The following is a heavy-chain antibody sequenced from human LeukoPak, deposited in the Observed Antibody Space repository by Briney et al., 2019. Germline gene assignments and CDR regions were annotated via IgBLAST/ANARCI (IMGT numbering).Heavy chain of an antibody. CDR2: ISSNGGST. Sequence: GGSLRLSCAASGFTLSSYAMHWVRQAPGKGLEYVSAISSNGGSTYYANSVKGRFTISRDNSKNTLYLQMGSLRAEDMAVYYCARDGDPIAAAGSDAFDIWGQGTMVTVSS. CDR3: ARDGDPIAAAGSDAFDI. J-gene: IGHJ3*02. CDR1: GFTLSSYA. D-gene: IGHD6-13*01. V-gene: IGHV3-64*01.